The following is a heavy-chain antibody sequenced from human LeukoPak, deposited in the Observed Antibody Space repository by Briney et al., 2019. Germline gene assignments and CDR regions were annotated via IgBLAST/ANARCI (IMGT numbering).Heavy chain of an antibody. CDR3: ARHGTVDTAMVSDY. J-gene: IGHJ4*02. V-gene: IGHV4-39*01. D-gene: IGHD5-18*01. CDR2: IYYSGST. CDR1: GDSISSSSYY. Sequence: PSETLSLTCTVSGDSISSSSYYWGWIRQPPGKGLEWIGSIYYSGSTYYNPSLKSRVTISVDTSKNRFSLKLSSVTAADTAVYYCARHGTVDTAMVSDYWGQGTLVTVSS.